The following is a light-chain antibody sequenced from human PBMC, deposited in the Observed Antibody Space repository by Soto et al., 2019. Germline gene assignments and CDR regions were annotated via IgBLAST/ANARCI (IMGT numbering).Light chain of an antibody. Sequence: DIQMTQSPSSLSTSVGDRVTITCRASQAISIYLAWYQQKLGKVPKLLIYAASTLQSGVPSRFSGSGSGTDFTLTISSLQPEDVATYYCQKYNSAPPTFGQGTKVEIK. J-gene: IGKJ1*01. CDR3: QKYNSAPPT. CDR2: AAS. CDR1: QAISIY. V-gene: IGKV1-27*01.